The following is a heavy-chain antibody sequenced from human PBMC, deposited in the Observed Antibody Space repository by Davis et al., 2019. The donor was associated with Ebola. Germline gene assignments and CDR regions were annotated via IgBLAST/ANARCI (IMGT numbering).Heavy chain of an antibody. D-gene: IGHD3-3*01. CDR1: GGSISSVDYY. J-gene: IGHJ4*02. V-gene: IGHV4-30-4*01. Sequence: SETLSPTCPVPGGSISSVDYYWSWIRQPPGKGLVWIGYTYYSGSTYYNLSLKSPVTRSVDTSKNPFPLKLSSVTAADTAVYYCARARTNRIRFGYYFDYWGQGTLVTVSS. CDR3: ARARTNRIRFGYYFDY. CDR2: TYYSGST.